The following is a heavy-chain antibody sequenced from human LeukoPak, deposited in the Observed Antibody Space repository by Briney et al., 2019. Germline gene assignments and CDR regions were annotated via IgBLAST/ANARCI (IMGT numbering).Heavy chain of an antibody. J-gene: IGHJ4*02. D-gene: IGHD6-19*01. CDR1: GFTFSNYA. CDR3: ARVIAVAEHFDY. Sequence: GSLKLSCAASGFTFSNYAMSWVRQAPGKGLEWIGYIYYSGSTNYNPSLKSRVTISVDTSKNQFSLKLSSVTAADTAVYYCARVIAVAEHFDYWGQGTLVTVSS. CDR2: IYYSGST. V-gene: IGHV4-59*08.